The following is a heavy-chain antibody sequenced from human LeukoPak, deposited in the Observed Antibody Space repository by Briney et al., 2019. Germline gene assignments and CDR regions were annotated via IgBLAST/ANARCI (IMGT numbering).Heavy chain of an antibody. CDR2: ISWNSGSI. V-gene: IGHV3-9*01. J-gene: IGHJ4*02. Sequence: PGGSLRLSCAASGFTFDDYAMHWVRPAPGKGLEWVSGISWNSGSIGYADSVKGRFTISRDNAKNSLYLQMNSLRAEDTALYYCAKERAAAVLYYFDYWGQGTLVTVSS. CDR3: AKERAAAVLYYFDY. CDR1: GFTFDDYA. D-gene: IGHD6-13*01.